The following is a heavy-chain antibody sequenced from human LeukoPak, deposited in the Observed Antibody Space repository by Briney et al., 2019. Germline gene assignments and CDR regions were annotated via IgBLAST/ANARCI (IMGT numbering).Heavy chain of an antibody. V-gene: IGHV4-31*03. CDR2: IYHSGST. Sequence: SETLSLTCTVSGGSIRSTNYYWSWIRQDPAKGLEWIGYIYHSGSTYYNPALKSRVTISLDTSKNQLSLKFRSVTAADTAVYYCTRANYYDSTGYLPVVYPSDYWGQGTLVTVSS. D-gene: IGHD3-22*01. J-gene: IGHJ4*02. CDR3: TRANYYDSTGYLPVVYPSDY. CDR1: GGSIRSTNYY.